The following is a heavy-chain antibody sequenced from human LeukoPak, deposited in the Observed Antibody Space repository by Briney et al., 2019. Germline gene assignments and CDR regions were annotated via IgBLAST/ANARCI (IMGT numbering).Heavy chain of an antibody. V-gene: IGHV4-59*08. J-gene: IGHJ3*02. CDR2: IYYSGST. CDR3: ARQFAEDDAFDI. CDR1: GGSISSYY. Sequence: SETLSLTCTVSGGSISSYYWSWIWQPPGKGLEWIGYIYYSGSTNYNPSLKSRVTISVDTSKNQFSLKLSSVTAADTAVYYCARQFAEDDAFDIWGQGTMVTVSS.